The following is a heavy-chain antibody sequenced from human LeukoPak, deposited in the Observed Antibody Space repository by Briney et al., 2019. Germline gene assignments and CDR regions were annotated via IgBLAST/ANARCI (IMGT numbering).Heavy chain of an antibody. CDR1: GFTLSTYW. CDR3: ATNPARDY. V-gene: IGHV3-7*01. J-gene: IGHJ4*02. CDR2: IKEDGSEK. Sequence: GGSLRLSCAASGFTLSTYWMGWVRQAPGKGLEWVANIKEDGSEKYYVDSVKGRFTISRDNAKNSLYLEMNSLRAEDTAVYYCATNPARDYWGQGTLVTVSS.